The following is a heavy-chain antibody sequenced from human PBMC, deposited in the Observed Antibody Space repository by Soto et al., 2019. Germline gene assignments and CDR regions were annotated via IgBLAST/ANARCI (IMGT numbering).Heavy chain of an antibody. CDR2: IIPIFGTA. CDR1: GGTFSSYA. D-gene: IGHD4-17*01. Sequence: SVKVSCKASGGTFSSYAISWVRQAPGQGLEWMGGIIPIFGTANYAQKFQGRVTITADESTSTAYMELSSLRSEDTAVYYCASPEPPPGVILLGYYGDYVYWGQGTLVTVSS. J-gene: IGHJ4*02. V-gene: IGHV1-69*13. CDR3: ASPEPPPGVILLGYYGDYVY.